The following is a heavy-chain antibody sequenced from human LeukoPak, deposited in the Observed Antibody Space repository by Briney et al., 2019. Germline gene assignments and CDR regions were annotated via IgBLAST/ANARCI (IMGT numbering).Heavy chain of an antibody. J-gene: IGHJ3*02. D-gene: IGHD4-17*01. CDR1: GYTLSDLA. CDR2: LDPEDGEA. Sequence: SVKVSCKVSGYTLSDLAMHWVRQAPGKGLEWMGGLDPEDGEAIYAQPLQGRVTMTEDTSSDTAYMVLSSLRSEDTAVYYCATRNFGDYGAFDIWGQGTMVTVSS. CDR3: ATRNFGDYGAFDI. V-gene: IGHV1-24*01.